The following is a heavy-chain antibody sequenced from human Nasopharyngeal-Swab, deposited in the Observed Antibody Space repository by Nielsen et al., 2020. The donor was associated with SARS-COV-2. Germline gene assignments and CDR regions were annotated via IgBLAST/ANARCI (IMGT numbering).Heavy chain of an antibody. V-gene: IGHV3-7*03. D-gene: IGHD5-12*01. Sequence: GALRLSCAASRFTFSDYWMSWVRQAPGKGLEWVANIKQDGSEKYYVDSVKGRFTISRDNAKNSLYLQMNSLTAEDTAVYYCARDLGHSGYDLYDYWGQGTLVTVSS. CDR3: ARDLGHSGYDLYDY. J-gene: IGHJ4*02. CDR2: IKQDGSEK. CDR1: RFTFSDYW.